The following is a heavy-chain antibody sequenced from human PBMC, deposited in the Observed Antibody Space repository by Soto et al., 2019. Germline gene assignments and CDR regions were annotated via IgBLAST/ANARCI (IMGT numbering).Heavy chain of an antibody. CDR3: AKDRDSFSIMVYSTFNWFDP. J-gene: IGHJ5*02. CDR2: ISVGGRST. D-gene: IGHD2-8*01. Sequence: PGGSLRLSCAASGFTFSSCDMSWVRQAPGKGLEWVSTISVGGRSTYYIDSVKGRFTISRDDSTNTLFLQMNSLRAEDTAMYYCAKDRDSFSIMVYSTFNWFDPWGQGTLVTVSS. V-gene: IGHV3-23*01. CDR1: GFTFSSCD.